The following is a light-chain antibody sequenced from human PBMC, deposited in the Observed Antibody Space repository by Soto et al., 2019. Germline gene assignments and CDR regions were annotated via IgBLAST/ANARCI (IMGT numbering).Light chain of an antibody. CDR3: QQSFSPPYT. Sequence: IQMTQSPSSLSASVGDRVTITCRASQSLSSRLTWYQQKPGEAPKLLIYEKSSLHSGVPSRFSGSGSETDFTLTINSLQPEDFATYYCQQSFSPPYTFGQGTKLEIK. CDR1: QSLSSR. CDR2: EKS. J-gene: IGKJ2*01. V-gene: IGKV1-39*01.